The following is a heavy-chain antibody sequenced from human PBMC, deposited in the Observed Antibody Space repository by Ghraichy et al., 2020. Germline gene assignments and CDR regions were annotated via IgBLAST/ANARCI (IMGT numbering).Heavy chain of an antibody. CDR2: IRYDGSNK. CDR1: GFTFSSYG. D-gene: IGHD5-18*01. Sequence: GGSLRLSCAASGFTFSSYGMHWVRQAPGKGLEWVAFIRYDGSNKYYADSVRGRFTISRDNSKNTLYLQMNSLRAEDMAVYYCAKDAGFARVYTASTGRWGQGTLVTVSS. J-gene: IGHJ4*02. V-gene: IGHV3-30*02. CDR3: AKDAGFARVYTASTGR.